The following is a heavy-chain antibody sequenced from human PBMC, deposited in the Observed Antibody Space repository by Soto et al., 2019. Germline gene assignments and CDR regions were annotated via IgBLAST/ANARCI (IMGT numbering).Heavy chain of an antibody. CDR2: ISWNSGSI. V-gene: IGHV3-9*01. CDR3: AKDIYYDFWSGYSYYYYYYYMDV. Sequence: EVQLVESGGGLVQPGRSLRLSCAASGFTFDDYAMHWVRQAPGKGLEWVSGISWNSGSIGYADSVKGRFTISRDNAKNSLYLQMKSLRAEDTALYYCAKDIYYDFWSGYSYYYYYYYMDVWGKGTTVTVSS. J-gene: IGHJ6*03. CDR1: GFTFDDYA. D-gene: IGHD3-3*01.